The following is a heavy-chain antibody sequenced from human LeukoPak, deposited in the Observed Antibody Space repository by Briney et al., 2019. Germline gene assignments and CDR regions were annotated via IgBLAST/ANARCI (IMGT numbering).Heavy chain of an antibody. CDR2: IYYSGST. V-gene: IGHV4-59*01. J-gene: IGHJ2*01. CDR3: ASGGGLYCSSTSCHYWYFDL. Sequence: SETLSLTCTVSGGSISSYYWSWIRQPPGKGLEWIGYIYYSGSTNYNPSLKSRVTISVDTSKNQFSLKLSSVTAADTAVYYCASGGGLYCSSTSCHYWYFDLWGRGTLVTVSS. CDR1: GGSISSYY. D-gene: IGHD2-2*01.